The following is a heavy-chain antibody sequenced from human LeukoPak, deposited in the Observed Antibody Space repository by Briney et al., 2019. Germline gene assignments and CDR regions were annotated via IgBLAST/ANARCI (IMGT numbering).Heavy chain of an antibody. Sequence: PGGSLRLSCAASGLTFSDYYMSWIRQAPGKGLEWVSYISSSGSTIYYADSVKGRFTISRDNAKNSLYLQMNSLRAEDTAVYYCARDHSSSWSPNYYFDYWGQGTLVTVSS. CDR1: GLTFSDYY. D-gene: IGHD6-13*01. J-gene: IGHJ4*02. V-gene: IGHV3-11*01. CDR3: ARDHSSSWSPNYYFDY. CDR2: ISSSGSTI.